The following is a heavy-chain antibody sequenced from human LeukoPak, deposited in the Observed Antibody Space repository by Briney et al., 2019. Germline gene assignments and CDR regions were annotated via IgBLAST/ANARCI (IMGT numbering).Heavy chain of an antibody. CDR3: ARGEYSSSWSAALFDY. Sequence: GGSLRLSCAASGFTFDDYGMSWVRQAPGKGLEWVSGINWNGGSTGYADSVKGRFTISRDNAKNTLYLQMTSLRAEDTAVYYCARGEYSSSWSAALFDYWGQGTLVTVSS. CDR2: INWNGGST. D-gene: IGHD6-13*01. J-gene: IGHJ4*02. CDR1: GFTFDDYG. V-gene: IGHV3-20*04.